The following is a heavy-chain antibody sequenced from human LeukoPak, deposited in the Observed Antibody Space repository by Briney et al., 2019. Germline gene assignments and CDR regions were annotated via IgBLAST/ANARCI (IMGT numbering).Heavy chain of an antibody. Sequence: SETLSLTCTVSGGSISSYYWSWIRQPPGKGLEWIGYIYYSGSTNYNPSLKSRVTISVDTSKNQFSLKLSSVTAADTAVYYCARRRQQWLADDYWGQGTLVAVSS. CDR3: ARRRQQWLADDY. CDR1: GGSISSYY. CDR2: IYYSGST. V-gene: IGHV4-59*08. D-gene: IGHD6-19*01. J-gene: IGHJ4*02.